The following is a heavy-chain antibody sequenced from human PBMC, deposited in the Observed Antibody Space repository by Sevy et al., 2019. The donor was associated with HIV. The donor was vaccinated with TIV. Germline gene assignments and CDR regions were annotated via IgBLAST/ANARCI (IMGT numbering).Heavy chain of an antibody. CDR2: IYYSGST. Sequence: SETLSLTCTVSGGSISSGGYYWSWLRQHPGMGLEWSGYIYYSGSTYYNPSLKSRVTISVDKSKNQFSLKLSSVTAADTAVDYCASETDHHAFDIWGQGTMVTVSS. V-gene: IGHV4-31*03. CDR3: ASETDHHAFDI. CDR1: GGSISSGGYY. J-gene: IGHJ3*02.